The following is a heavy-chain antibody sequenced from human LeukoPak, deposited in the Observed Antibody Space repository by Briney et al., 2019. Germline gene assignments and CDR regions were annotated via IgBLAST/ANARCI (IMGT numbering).Heavy chain of an antibody. CDR3: ARAMDYYFDY. D-gene: IGHD5-18*01. CDR2: IYSGGST. V-gene: IGHV3-53*01. CDR1: GFTVSSNY. Sequence: SGGSLRLSCAASGFTVSSNYMSWVRQALGKGLEWVSVIYSGGSTYYADSVKGRFTISRDNSKNTLYLQMNSLRAEDTAVYYCARAMDYYFDYWGQGTLVTVSS. J-gene: IGHJ4*02.